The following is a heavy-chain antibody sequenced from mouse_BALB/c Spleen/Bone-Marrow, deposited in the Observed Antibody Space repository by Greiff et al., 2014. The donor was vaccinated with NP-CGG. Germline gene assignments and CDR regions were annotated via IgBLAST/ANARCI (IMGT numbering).Heavy chain of an antibody. D-gene: IGHD2-3*01. Sequence: LEESGAELAKPRASVKMSRKASGYTFTNYWMHWVKQRPGQGLEWIGYIDPSTGYTEYNQKFKNKATLTADKSSSTAYMQLSSLTSEDSAVYYCARGGIYDGYSYWGQGTLVTVSA. V-gene: IGHV1-7*01. CDR1: GYTFTNYW. J-gene: IGHJ3*01. CDR2: IDPSTGYT. CDR3: ARGGIYDGYSY.